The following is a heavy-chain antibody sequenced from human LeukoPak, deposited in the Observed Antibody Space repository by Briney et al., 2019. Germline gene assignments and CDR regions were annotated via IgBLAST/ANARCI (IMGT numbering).Heavy chain of an antibody. D-gene: IGHD6-13*01. CDR1: GFTFSSYA. Sequence: HPGGSLRLSCAVSGFTFSSYAMTWVRQAPGKGLEWVSAISGSGGSTYYADSVKGRFTISRDNSKNTLFLQMNSLRAEDTAVYYCARDQFQVSSSWPKGGLDYWGQGTLVTVSS. CDR2: ISGSGGST. CDR3: ARDQFQVSSSWPKGGLDY. V-gene: IGHV3-23*01. J-gene: IGHJ4*02.